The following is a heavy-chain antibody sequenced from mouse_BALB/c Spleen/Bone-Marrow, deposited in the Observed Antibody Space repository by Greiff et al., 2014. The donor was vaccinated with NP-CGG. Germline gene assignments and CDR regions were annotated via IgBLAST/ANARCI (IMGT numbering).Heavy chain of an antibody. Sequence: EVKLQESGPELVKPGASVKMSCKASGYTFTSYVMHWVKQKPGQGLEWIGYINPYDDGTKYNEKFKGKATLTSDKSSSTAYMELSSLTSEDSAVYYCARRGYRYDGFAYWGQGTLVTVSA. V-gene: IGHV1-14*01. D-gene: IGHD2-14*01. CDR1: GYTFTSYV. CDR2: INPYDDGT. CDR3: ARRGYRYDGFAY. J-gene: IGHJ3*01.